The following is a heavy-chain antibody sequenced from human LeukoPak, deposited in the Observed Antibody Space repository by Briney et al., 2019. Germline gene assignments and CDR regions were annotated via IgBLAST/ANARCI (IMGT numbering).Heavy chain of an antibody. CDR1: GFTFSNYA. CDR2: ISNSGGGT. V-gene: IGHV3-23*01. CDR3: ATDPNWVPGS. J-gene: IGHJ5*02. Sequence: PGGSLRLSCAASGFTFSNYAMTWVRLAPGKGLEWVSGISNSGGGTYYADSVKGRFTISRDNSKNTMYLQMNSLRAEDTAIYYCATDPNWVPGSWGQGTLVTVSS. D-gene: IGHD3-16*01.